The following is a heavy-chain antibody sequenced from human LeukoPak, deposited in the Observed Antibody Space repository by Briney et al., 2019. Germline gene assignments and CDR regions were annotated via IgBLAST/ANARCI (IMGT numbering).Heavy chain of an antibody. V-gene: IGHV4-59*01. CDR1: GASITGYY. CDR3: ARYTRIPDY. CDR2: IYYTGDS. J-gene: IGHJ4*02. D-gene: IGHD2-15*01. Sequence: PSETLSLTCTVSGASITGYYWTWIRQPPGKGLECAGYIYYTGDSNYNPSLKSRVTMSLDTSKSQFSLKLTSVTAADTAIYYCARYTRIPDYWGQGTLVTVTS.